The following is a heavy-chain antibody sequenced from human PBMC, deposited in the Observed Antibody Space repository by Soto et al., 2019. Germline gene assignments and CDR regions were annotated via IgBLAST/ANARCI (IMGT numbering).Heavy chain of an antibody. CDR3: ARDYDSSGYPRYYFDY. J-gene: IGHJ4*02. CDR1: GFMFSSYS. V-gene: IGHV3-48*01. D-gene: IGHD3-22*01. CDR2: INSISRII. Sequence: GGSLRLSCAASGFMFSSYSMNWVRQAPGKGLEWISYINSISRIISYADSVKGRFTISRDNAKNSVYLQMNSLRAEDTAVYYCARDYDSSGYPRYYFDYWGQGTLVTVSS.